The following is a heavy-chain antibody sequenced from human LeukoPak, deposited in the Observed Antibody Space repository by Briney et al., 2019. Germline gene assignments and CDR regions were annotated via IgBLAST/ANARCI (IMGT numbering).Heavy chain of an antibody. CDR2: ISSSGRTI. Sequence: GGSLRLSCAASGFTFSDYYMSWIRQAPGKGLEWVSYISSSGRTIYYADSVKGRFTISRDNAKNSLYLQMNSLRAEDTAVYYCARDRVVANLSYQYYGMDVWGQGTTVTVSS. J-gene: IGHJ6*02. CDR1: GFTFSDYY. V-gene: IGHV3-11*01. D-gene: IGHD2-15*01. CDR3: ARDRVVANLSYQYYGMDV.